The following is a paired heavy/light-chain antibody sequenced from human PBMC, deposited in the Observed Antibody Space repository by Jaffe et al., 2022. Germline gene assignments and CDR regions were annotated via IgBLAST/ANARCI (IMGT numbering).Heavy chain of an antibody. Sequence: QVQLVESGGGVVQPGGSLRLSCAASGFTFSSYGMYWVRQAPGKGLEWVTFIRYDGSNKYYADSVKGRFTISRDNSKNTVYLQMNSLRPEDTAIYYCAKQGRRGIAMPGTSWLDPWGQGTLVTVSS. CDR1: GFTFSSYG. D-gene: IGHD6-19*01. V-gene: IGHV3-30*02. CDR3: AKQGRRGIAMPGTSWLDP. J-gene: IGHJ5*02. CDR2: IRYDGSNK.
Light chain of an antibody. V-gene: IGKV1-13*02. Sequence: AIQLTQSPSSLSASVGDRVTITCRASQGISSALAWYQQKPGKVPKFLIYDASSLESGVPSRFSGSGSGTDFTLTISSLQPEDFATYYCQQFNSYPLTFGQGTKLEIK. J-gene: IGKJ2*01. CDR2: DAS. CDR1: QGISSA. CDR3: QQFNSYPLT.